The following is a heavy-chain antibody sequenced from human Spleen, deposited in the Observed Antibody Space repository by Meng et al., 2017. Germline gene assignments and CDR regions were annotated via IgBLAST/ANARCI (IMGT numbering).Heavy chain of an antibody. D-gene: IGHD2-21*02. V-gene: IGHV1-3*01. Sequence: QVQLVPSGDDVKQPGASMKVSCKASGYSFITYAMQWVRQAPGQRLEWMGWISAANGNTKYSQKFQGRVTITRDTSANTAYMELSSLRSEDTAFYYCARTTVTGYFDYWGQGTLVTVSS. CDR1: GYSFITYA. CDR3: ARTTVTGYFDY. J-gene: IGHJ4*02. CDR2: ISAANGNT.